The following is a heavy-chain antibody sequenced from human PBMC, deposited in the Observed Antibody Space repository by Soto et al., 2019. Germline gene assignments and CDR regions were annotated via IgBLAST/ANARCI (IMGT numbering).Heavy chain of an antibody. CDR2: ASHKVNRYTT. D-gene: IGHD2-8*01. Sequence: EVPRVESGGGLVQPGGPLSLSCAASGFTFSDHYMDWVRQAPGKVLEWVCRASHKVNRYTTPYAASVKGRFTISREDSKNSLSLQMNTLKTEDTDVYVFARLMGTAFDLWGQGTLVTVSS. J-gene: IGHJ4*02. CDR1: GFTFSDHY. V-gene: IGHV3-72*01. CDR3: ARLMGTAFDL.